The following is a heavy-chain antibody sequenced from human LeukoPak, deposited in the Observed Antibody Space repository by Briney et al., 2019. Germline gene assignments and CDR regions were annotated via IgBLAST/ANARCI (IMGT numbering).Heavy chain of an antibody. CDR1: GGSISGASYF. D-gene: IGHD3-16*01. CDR2: VYYTGSA. J-gene: IGHJ4*02. V-gene: IGHV4-39*01. CDR3: GRQPRLYYFDY. Sequence: SETLSLTCTVSGGSISGASYFWGWIRRPPGKGPEWIGSVYYTGSAYYNPSLKSRVTISVDTSKNRFSLNLSSVTAADTSVYYCGRQPRLYYFDYWGQGTLVTVSS.